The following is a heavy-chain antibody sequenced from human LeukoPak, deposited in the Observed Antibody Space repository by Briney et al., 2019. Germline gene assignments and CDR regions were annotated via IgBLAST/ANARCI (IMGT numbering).Heavy chain of an antibody. CDR3: ARDYYDTSGYFYGSNY. D-gene: IGHD3-22*01. J-gene: IGHJ4*02. Sequence: ASVKVSCKASGYTFTSYAITWVRQAPGQGLEWMGWISVYSGNTDYAQKVQGRDTMTTDTSTTTAYMELRSLRSDDTAVYYCARDYYDTSGYFYGSNYWGQGTLVTVSS. CDR2: ISVYSGNT. CDR1: GYTFTSYA. V-gene: IGHV1-18*01.